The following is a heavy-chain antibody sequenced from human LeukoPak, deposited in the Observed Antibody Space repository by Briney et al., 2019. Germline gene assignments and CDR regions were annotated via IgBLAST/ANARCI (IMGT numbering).Heavy chain of an antibody. CDR1: GFTFSSYS. V-gene: IGHV3-21*04. CDR2: ISSSSSYI. J-gene: IGHJ4*02. Sequence: GGSLRLSCAASGFTFSSYSMNWVRQAPGKGLEWVSSISSSSSYIYYADSVKGRFTISRDNAKNSLYLQMNSLRAEDTAVYYCAKTNSGVSGSLDYWGQGTLVTVSS. D-gene: IGHD3-16*01. CDR3: AKTNSGVSGSLDY.